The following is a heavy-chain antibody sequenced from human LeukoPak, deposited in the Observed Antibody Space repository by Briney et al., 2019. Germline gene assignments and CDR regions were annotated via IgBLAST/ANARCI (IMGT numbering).Heavy chain of an antibody. Sequence: GASVKVSCKASGGTFSSYAISWVRQAPGQGLEWMGRIIPILGIANYAQKFQGRVTITADKSTSTAYMELSSLRSEDTAVYYCARADSITGTTKNAFDIWGQGTVVTVSS. CDR2: IIPILGIA. J-gene: IGHJ3*02. D-gene: IGHD1-7*01. CDR1: GGTFSSYA. CDR3: ARADSITGTTKNAFDI. V-gene: IGHV1-69*04.